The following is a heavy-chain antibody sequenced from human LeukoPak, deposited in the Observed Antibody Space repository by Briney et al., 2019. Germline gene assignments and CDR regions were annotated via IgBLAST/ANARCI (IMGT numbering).Heavy chain of an antibody. CDR1: GGSISSGGYY. CDR3: ARGMGLPEGRGVRDG. J-gene: IGHJ4*02. D-gene: IGHD3-10*01. CDR2: IYYSGST. Sequence: PSQTLSLTRTVSGGSISSGGYYWSWIRQHPGKGLEWIGYIYYSGSTYYNPSLKSRVTISVDTSKNQFSLKLSSVTAADTAVYYCARGMGLPEGRGVRDGWGQGTLVTVSS. V-gene: IGHV4-31*03.